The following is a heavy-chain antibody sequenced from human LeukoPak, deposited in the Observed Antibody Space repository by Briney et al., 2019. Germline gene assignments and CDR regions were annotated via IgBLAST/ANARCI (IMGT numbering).Heavy chain of an antibody. CDR2: IWYDGSNK. J-gene: IGHJ4*02. CDR3: ARARYGDPHFDF. Sequence: PGGSLRLSCAASGFTFSNYGMHWVRQAPGKGLEWVADIWYDGSNKYYGDSVKGRFTISRDNSKNTLYLQMNSLRAEDTAAYSCARARYGDPHFDFWGQGTLVTVSS. D-gene: IGHD4-17*01. CDR1: GFTFSNYG. V-gene: IGHV3-33*08.